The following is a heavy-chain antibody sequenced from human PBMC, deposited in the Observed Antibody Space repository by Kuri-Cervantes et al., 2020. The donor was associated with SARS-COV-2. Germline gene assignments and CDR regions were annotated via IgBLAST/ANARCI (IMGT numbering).Heavy chain of an antibody. CDR3: AKVNRMYTIFGVVTALDY. J-gene: IGHJ4*02. V-gene: IGHV3-23*03. CDR2: IYSCGST. CDR1: GFTFSSYA. Sequence: GGSLRLSCAASGFTFSSYAMSWVRQAPGKGLEWVSVIYSCGSTYYADSVKGRFTISRDNSKNTLYLQMNSLRAEDTAVYYCAKVNRMYTIFGVVTALDYWGQGTLVPVSS. D-gene: IGHD3-3*01.